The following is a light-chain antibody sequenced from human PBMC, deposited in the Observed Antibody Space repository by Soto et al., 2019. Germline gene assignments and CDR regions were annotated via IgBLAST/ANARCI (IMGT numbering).Light chain of an antibody. CDR2: EGS. J-gene: IGLJ1*01. CDR3: CSYAGDSTYV. CDR1: SSDVGSYNL. V-gene: IGLV2-23*01. Sequence: SVLTQPASVSGSPGQSITISCTGTSSDVGSYNLVSWYQQHPGKAPKLMIYEGSKRPSGVSNRFSASKSGNTASLAISGLQAEDEADYYCCSYAGDSTYVFGSGTKLTVL.